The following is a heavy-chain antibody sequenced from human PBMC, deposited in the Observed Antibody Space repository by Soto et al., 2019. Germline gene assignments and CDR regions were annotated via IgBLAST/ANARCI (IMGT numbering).Heavy chain of an antibody. CDR2: IYPGDSDT. J-gene: IGHJ3*02. D-gene: IGHD2-15*01. CDR1: GYSFTSYW. CDR3: ACYGARYCSGGSCYWDNDAFDI. Sequence: GESLKISCKGSGYSFTSYWIGWVRQMPGKGLEWMGIIYPGDSDTRYSPSFQGQVTISADKSISTAYLQWSSLKASDTAMYYCACYGARYCSGGSCYWDNDAFDIWGQGTMVTVSS. V-gene: IGHV5-51*01.